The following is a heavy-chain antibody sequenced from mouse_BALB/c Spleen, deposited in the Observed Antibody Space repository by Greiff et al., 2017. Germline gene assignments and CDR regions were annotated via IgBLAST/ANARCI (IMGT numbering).Heavy chain of an antibody. Sequence: QVQLQQSGAELVRPGASVKLSCKASGYTFTSYWINWVKQRPGQGLEWIGNIYPSDSYTNYNQKFKDKATLTVDKSSSTAYMQLSSPTSEDSAVYYCTRGYYGSQAWFAYWGQGTLVTVSA. V-gene: IGHV1-69*02. D-gene: IGHD1-1*01. J-gene: IGHJ3*01. CDR1: GYTFTSYW. CDR3: TRGYYGSQAWFAY. CDR2: IYPSDSYT.